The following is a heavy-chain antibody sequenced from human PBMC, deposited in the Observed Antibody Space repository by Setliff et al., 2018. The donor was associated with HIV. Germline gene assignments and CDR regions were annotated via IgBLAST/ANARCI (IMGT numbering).Heavy chain of an antibody. V-gene: IGHV1-2*02. D-gene: IGHD3-10*02. CDR2: IHPNRGGT. CDR3: ARVFGVRQAFDN. J-gene: IGHJ4*02. Sequence: GASVKVSCKTSGYTFSAYYMHWVRQAPGQGLEWMGWIHPNRGGTNYAQKFQGRVTMTRDTSITTAYMELSRLSSDDTAVYYCARVFGVRQAFDNWGQGTLVTVSS. CDR1: GYTFSAYY.